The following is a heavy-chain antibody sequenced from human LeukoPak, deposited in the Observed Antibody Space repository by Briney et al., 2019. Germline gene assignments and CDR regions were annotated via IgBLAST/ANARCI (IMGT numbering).Heavy chain of an antibody. CDR2: IGSSGDNT. J-gene: IGHJ4*02. D-gene: IGHD2-2*02. CDR1: EFTFTNYA. Sequence: GGSLRLSCAASEFTFTNYATSWVRQAPGKGLECVSTIGSSGDNTYYADSVKGRFTISRDNSKHTLYLQMKRLRAKDTAVYYCAKDKFQVGACNTPSCHTSLPFFHYWGQGTLVSIFS. V-gene: IGHV3-23*01. CDR3: AKDKFQVGACNTPSCHTSLPFFHY.